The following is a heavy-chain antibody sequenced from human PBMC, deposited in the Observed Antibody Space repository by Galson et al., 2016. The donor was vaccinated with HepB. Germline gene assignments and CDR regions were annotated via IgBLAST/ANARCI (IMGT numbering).Heavy chain of an antibody. V-gene: IGHV3-74*01. Sequence: SLRLSCAASEFTFSRYWMHWVRHAPGKGLVWVSRINSDGSITNYADSVKGRFTISRDNAKNTLHLQLSGLRAEDTAVYHGAGTTERAHYAVDVWGQATTVTVSS. CDR3: AGTTERAHYAVDV. D-gene: IGHD2/OR15-2a*01. CDR1: EFTFSRYW. J-gene: IGHJ6*02. CDR2: INSDGSIT.